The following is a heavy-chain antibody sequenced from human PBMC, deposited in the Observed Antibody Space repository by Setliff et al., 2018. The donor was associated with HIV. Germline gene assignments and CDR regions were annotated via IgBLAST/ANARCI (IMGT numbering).Heavy chain of an antibody. CDR1: SNYY. Sequence: SNYYWGWIRQTPGKELEWISHISKSGSSIYYADSVKGRFTISRDNAKNSLYLQMNSLRAEDTAIYYCARGVVVAAHNWFDPWGQGTLVTVSS. J-gene: IGHJ5*02. CDR3: ARGVVVAAHNWFDP. CDR2: ISKSGSSI. D-gene: IGHD2-15*01. V-gene: IGHV3-11*04.